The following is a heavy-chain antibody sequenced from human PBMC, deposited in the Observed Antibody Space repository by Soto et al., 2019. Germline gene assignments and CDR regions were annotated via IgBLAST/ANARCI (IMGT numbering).Heavy chain of an antibody. CDR3: VHRPMPSDGYYWMGCFDP. D-gene: IGHD1-26*01. CDR2: IYWNDDK. CDR1: GFSFSTSGVG. V-gene: IGHV2-5*01. J-gene: IGHJ5*02. Sequence: QITLKESGPTLVKPTQPLTLTCTFSGFSFSTSGVGVGWIRQSPGKAPEWLALIYWNDDKRYSPSLKNRLTIIKDTTKKQVVLSMTNMAPVDTGTYYFVHRPMPSDGYYWMGCFDPWGQVIPVIVSS.